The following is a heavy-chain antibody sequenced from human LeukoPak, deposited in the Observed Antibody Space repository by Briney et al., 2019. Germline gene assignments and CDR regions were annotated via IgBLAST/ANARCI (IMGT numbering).Heavy chain of an antibody. Sequence: GGSLRLSCAVSGFTVSSNYFSWVRQAPGKGLEWVSVIYTEGTTYYADSVKGRFIISRDNSKNTVYLQMNSLRVEDTAVYYCARVRMLTGSLIYGLDVWGQGTTVTVSS. J-gene: IGHJ6*02. CDR3: ARVRMLTGSLIYGLDV. V-gene: IGHV3-66*02. CDR1: GFTVSSNY. D-gene: IGHD3-9*01. CDR2: IYTEGTT.